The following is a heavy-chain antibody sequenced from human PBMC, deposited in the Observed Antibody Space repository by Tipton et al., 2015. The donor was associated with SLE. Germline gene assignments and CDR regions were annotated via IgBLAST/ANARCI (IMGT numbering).Heavy chain of an antibody. J-gene: IGHJ3*01. CDR2: INHSGST. CDR3: ARAPYRNALYGACDL. CDR1: GGSFSGYY. D-gene: IGHD3-16*01. V-gene: IGHV4-34*01. Sequence: TLSLTCAVYGGSFSGYYWSWIRQPPGKGLEWIGEINHSGSTNYNPSLKSRVTISVDTSKNQFSLKLSSVTAADTGVIYCARAPYRNALYGACDLWGPGTAFAVSS.